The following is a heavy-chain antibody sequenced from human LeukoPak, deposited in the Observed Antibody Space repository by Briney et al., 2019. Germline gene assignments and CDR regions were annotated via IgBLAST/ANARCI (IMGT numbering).Heavy chain of an antibody. D-gene: IGHD3-10*01. CDR2: IYHRGTT. CDR3: ARDRAPTLGYFDY. J-gene: IGHJ4*02. CDR1: GGSISSGGYS. Sequence: SETLSLTCTVSGGSISSGGYSWSWIRQPPGKGLEWIGYIYHRGTTYYSPSLKSRVTISVDRAKNQFSLKMTSVTAADTAVYYCARDRAPTLGYFDYWGQGTLVTVSS. V-gene: IGHV4-30-2*01.